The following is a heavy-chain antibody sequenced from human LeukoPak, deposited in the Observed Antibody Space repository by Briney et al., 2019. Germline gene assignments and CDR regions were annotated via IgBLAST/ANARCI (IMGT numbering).Heavy chain of an antibody. J-gene: IGHJ4*02. CDR3: ARGPPYAGGYYVGDY. V-gene: IGHV3-23*01. CDR2: ISGSGGTT. CDR1: GFTFSSYA. Sequence: GGSLRLSCAASGFTFSSYAMTWVRQTPGKGLEWVSTISGSGGTTYSAGSVKGRFTISRDNSKNTLYLQMNTLRAEDTAVYYCARGPPYAGGYYVGDYWGQGILVTVSS. D-gene: IGHD1-26*01.